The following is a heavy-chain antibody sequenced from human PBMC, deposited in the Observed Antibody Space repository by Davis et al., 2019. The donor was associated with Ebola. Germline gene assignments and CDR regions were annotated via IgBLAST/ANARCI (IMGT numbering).Heavy chain of an antibody. Sequence: SETLSLTCAVSGGSSTASFFPWIRQPPAKGLEWIGEINHSGSTNIYASLKSRVTILVDTSKNQFSLKLSSVSAADTAVYYCAGGGRWLSYDYWGQGTLVTVSS. V-gene: IGHV4-34*01. CDR1: GGSSTASF. CDR3: AGGGRWLSYDY. D-gene: IGHD6-19*01. CDR2: INHSGST. J-gene: IGHJ4*02.